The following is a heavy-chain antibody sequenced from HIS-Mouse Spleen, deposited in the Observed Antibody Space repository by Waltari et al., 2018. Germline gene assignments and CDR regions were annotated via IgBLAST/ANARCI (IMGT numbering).Heavy chain of an antibody. V-gene: IGHV4-39*07. CDR2: IYYSGST. Sequence: QLQLQESGPGLVKPSETLSLTCTVSGGSISSSSYYWGWIRQPPGKGVEWIGSIYYSGSTYNNPSLKRRVTISVDTSKNQFSLKLSSVTAADTAVYYCAREIPYSSSWYDWYFDLWGRGTLVTVSS. CDR1: GGSISSSSYY. J-gene: IGHJ2*01. D-gene: IGHD6-13*01. CDR3: AREIPYSSSWYDWYFDL.